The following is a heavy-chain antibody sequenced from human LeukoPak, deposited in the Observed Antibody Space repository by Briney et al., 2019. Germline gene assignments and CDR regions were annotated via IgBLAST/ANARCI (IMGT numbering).Heavy chain of an antibody. CDR2: IIPIFGTA. CDR1: GGTFSSYA. Sequence: ASVKVSCKASGGTFSSYAISWVRQAPGQGLEWMGGIIPIFGTANYAQKFQGRVTITADESTSTAYMELSSLRSEDTAVYYCARDNHITIFGVVNPHNGFDYWGQGTLVTVSS. CDR3: ARDNHITIFGVVNPHNGFDY. J-gene: IGHJ4*02. D-gene: IGHD3-3*01. V-gene: IGHV1-69*13.